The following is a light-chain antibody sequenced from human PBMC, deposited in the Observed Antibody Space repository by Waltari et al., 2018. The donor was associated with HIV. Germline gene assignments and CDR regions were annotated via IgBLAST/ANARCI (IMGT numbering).Light chain of an antibody. CDR2: EVS. Sequence: LPHLAPVPGPPGQPSTSPCLEPSRYVGLFNLFPGYQQYPGKAPKLIIYEVSKRPSGVSNRFSGSKSGNTASLTISGLQAADEADYYCCSYATSSTFVVFGGGTKLTVL. J-gene: IGLJ2*01. CDR1: SRYVGLFNL. V-gene: IGLV2-23*02. CDR3: CSYATSSTFVV.